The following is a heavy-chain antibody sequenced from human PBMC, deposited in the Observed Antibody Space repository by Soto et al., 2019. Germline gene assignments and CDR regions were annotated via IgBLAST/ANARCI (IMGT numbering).Heavy chain of an antibody. CDR1: GGSVSSGSYY. D-gene: IGHD3-9*01. CDR2: IYYSGGT. CDR3: ASGPDYDILTGYPRGNYYFDY. J-gene: IGHJ4*02. Sequence: SETLSLTCTVSGGSVSSGSYYWSWIRQPPGKGLEWIGYIYYSGGTNYNPSLKSRVTISVDTSKNQFSLKLSSVTAADTAVYYCASGPDYDILTGYPRGNYYFDYWGQGTLVTVSS. V-gene: IGHV4-61*01.